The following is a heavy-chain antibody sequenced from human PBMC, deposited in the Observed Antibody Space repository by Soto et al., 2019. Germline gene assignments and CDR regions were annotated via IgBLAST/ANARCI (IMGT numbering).Heavy chain of an antibody. J-gene: IGHJ5*02. CDR1: GYNLELYS. CDR3: ARDQGGSLLSTWFDI. V-gene: IGHV1-69*14. D-gene: IGHD1-26*01. Sequence: VQLTQSEAQLKQPGSSMKVSCQTSGYNLELYSLNWVRQVPGLRPEWLGGVLPLYNKAIYPPQFQGRVTINADSSTKTVSLKMTSLRSDDSGIYFCARDQGGSLLSTWFDIWGPGTPVTVS. CDR2: VLPLYNKA.